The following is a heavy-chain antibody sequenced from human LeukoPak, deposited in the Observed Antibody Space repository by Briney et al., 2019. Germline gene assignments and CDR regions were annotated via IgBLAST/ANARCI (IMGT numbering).Heavy chain of an antibody. CDR2: ISYDGSNK. J-gene: IGHJ4*02. Sequence: GGSLRLSCAASGFTFSSYGMHWVRQAPGKGLEWVAVISYDGSNKYYADSVKGRFTIPRDNAKNSLYLQMNSLRVEDTAVYYCARDWALGTVAGRGQGTLVTVSS. CDR1: GFTFSSYG. V-gene: IGHV3-30*03. D-gene: IGHD4-23*01. CDR3: ARDWALGTVAG.